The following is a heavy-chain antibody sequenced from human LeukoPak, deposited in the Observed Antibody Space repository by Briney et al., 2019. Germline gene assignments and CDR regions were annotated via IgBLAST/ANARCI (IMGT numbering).Heavy chain of an antibody. CDR3: ARDVNYYYGSGSPLDY. V-gene: IGHV1-2*02. Sequence: ASVKVSCKASGYTFTGYYMHWVGQAPGQGLEWMGWINPNSGGTNYAQKFQGRVTMTRDTSISTAYMELSRLRSDDTAVYYCARDVNYYYGSGSPLDYWGQGTLVTVSS. J-gene: IGHJ4*02. CDR1: GYTFTGYY. CDR2: INPNSGGT. D-gene: IGHD3-10*01.